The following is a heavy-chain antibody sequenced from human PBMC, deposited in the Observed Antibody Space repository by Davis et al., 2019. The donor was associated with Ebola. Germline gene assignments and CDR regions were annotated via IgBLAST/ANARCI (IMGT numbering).Heavy chain of an antibody. V-gene: IGHV3-30-3*01. CDR1: GFTFSSYA. J-gene: IGHJ4*02. D-gene: IGHD4-23*01. Sequence: WGSLRLSCAASGFTFSSYAMHWVRQAPGKGLEWVAVISYDGSNKYYADSVKGRFTISRDNSKNTLYLQMNSLRAEDTAVYYCARGGTTVVTPSPLDYWGQGTLVTVSS. CDR3: ARGGTTVVTPSPLDY. CDR2: ISYDGSNK.